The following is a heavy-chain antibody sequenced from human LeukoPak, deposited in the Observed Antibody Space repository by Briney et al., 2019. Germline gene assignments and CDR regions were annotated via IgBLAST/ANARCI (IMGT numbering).Heavy chain of an antibody. Sequence: PSETLSLTCAVYGGSFSGYYWSWIRQPPGKGLEWIGEIYHSGSTNYNPSLKSRVTISVDTSKNQFSLKLSSVTAADTAVYYCARGKTTVTTFPYYYYGMDVWGQGTTVTVSS. CDR1: GGSFSGYY. J-gene: IGHJ6*02. CDR3: ARGKTTVTTFPYYYYGMDV. V-gene: IGHV4-34*01. D-gene: IGHD4-17*01. CDR2: IYHSGST.